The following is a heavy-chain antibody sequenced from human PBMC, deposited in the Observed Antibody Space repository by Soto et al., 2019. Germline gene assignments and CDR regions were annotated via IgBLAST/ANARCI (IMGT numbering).Heavy chain of an antibody. J-gene: IGHJ4*02. CDR2: IYYSGST. CDR3: ARERVYSYGDVDY. V-gene: IGHV4-31*03. D-gene: IGHD5-18*01. CDR1: GGSISSGGYY. Sequence: SETLSLTCTVSGGSISSGGYYWSWIRQHPGKGLEWIGYIYYSGSTYYNPSLKSRVTISVDTSKNQFSLKLSSVTAADTAVYYCARERVYSYGDVDYWGQGTLVTVSS.